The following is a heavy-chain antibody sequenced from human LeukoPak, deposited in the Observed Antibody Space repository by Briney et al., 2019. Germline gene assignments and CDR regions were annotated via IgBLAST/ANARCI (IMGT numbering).Heavy chain of an antibody. CDR3: ARFISLGA. CDR2: IKKDGSEK. Sequence: SGGSLRLSCAASGFTFNSYWMSWVRQAPGKGLEWVANIKKDGSEKNYVYSVKGRFTISRDTAKNSLYLQMDSLTAEDTSVSYCARFISLGAWGQGTLVTVSS. D-gene: IGHD3-16*01. V-gene: IGHV3-7*01. CDR1: GFTFNSYW. J-gene: IGHJ5*02.